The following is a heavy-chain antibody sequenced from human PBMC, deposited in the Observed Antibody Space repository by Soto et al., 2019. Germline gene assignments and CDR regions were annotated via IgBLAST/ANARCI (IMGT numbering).Heavy chain of an antibody. J-gene: IGHJ5*02. CDR1: GGSISSGGYS. V-gene: IGHV4-30-2*01. CDR3: ARSGFCSGGSCYSMLSWFDP. D-gene: IGHD2-15*01. Sequence: TLCLTCAVSGGSISSGGYSWSWIRQPPGKGLEWIGYIYHSGSTYYNPSLKSRVTISVDRSKNQFSLKLSSVTAADTAVYYCARSGFCSGGSCYSMLSWFDPWGQGTLVTVSS. CDR2: IYHSGST.